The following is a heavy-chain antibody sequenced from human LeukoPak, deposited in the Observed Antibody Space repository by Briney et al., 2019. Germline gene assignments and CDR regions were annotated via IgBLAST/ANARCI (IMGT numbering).Heavy chain of an antibody. D-gene: IGHD3-10*01. Sequence: SETLSLTCTVSGAFINIYYWGWIRQPPGKGLEWIGSIYYSGSTYYNPSLKSRVTISVDTSKNQFSLKLSSVTAADTAVYYCQLYYGSETVDYWGQGTLVTVSS. V-gene: IGHV4-39*01. CDR1: GAFINIYY. J-gene: IGHJ4*02. CDR2: IYYSGST. CDR3: QLYYGSETVDY.